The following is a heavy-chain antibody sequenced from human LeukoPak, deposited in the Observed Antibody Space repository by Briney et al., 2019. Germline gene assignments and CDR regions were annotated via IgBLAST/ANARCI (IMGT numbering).Heavy chain of an antibody. CDR1: GFTFSYYW. V-gene: IGHV3-7*01. J-gene: IGHJ6*02. CDR2: IKQDGSER. Sequence: GGSLRLSCAASGFTFSYYWMSWVRQAPGKGLEWVANIKQDGSERFYVDSAKGRFTTSRDNAKNSLFLEMNSLRAEDTAVYYCARDSGFQYYSGMDVWGQGTTVTVSS. D-gene: IGHD1-26*01. CDR3: ARDSGFQYYSGMDV.